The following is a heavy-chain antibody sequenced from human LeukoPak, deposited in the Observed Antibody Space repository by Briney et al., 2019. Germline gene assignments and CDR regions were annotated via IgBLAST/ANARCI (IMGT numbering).Heavy chain of an antibody. CDR1: GGTFSIYA. Sequence: SVKVSCKASGGTFSIYAISWVRQAPGQGLEWMGGIIPIFGTANYAQKFQGRVTITADESTSTAYMELSSLRSEDTAVYYCARGSSGYYYYFDYWGQGTLVTVSS. CDR3: ARGSSGYYYYFDY. D-gene: IGHD3-22*01. J-gene: IGHJ4*02. V-gene: IGHV1-69*01. CDR2: IIPIFGTA.